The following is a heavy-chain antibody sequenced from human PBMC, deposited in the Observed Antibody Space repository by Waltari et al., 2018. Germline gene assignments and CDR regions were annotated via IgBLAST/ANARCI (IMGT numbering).Heavy chain of an antibody. CDR1: GGSISSGDYY. Sequence: QVQPQESGPGLVKPSQTLSLTCTVSGGSISSGDYYWSWIRQPPGKGLEWIGYIYYSGSTYYNPSLKSRVTISVDTSKNQFSLKLSSVTAADTAVYYCARGSYYYDSSGYYSDYWGQGTLVTVS. CDR2: IYYSGST. D-gene: IGHD3-22*01. CDR3: ARGSYYYDSSGYYSDY. J-gene: IGHJ4*02. V-gene: IGHV4-30-4*08.